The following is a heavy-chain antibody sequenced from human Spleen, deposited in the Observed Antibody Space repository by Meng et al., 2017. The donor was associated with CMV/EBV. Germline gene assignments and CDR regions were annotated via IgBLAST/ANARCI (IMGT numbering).Heavy chain of an antibody. CDR1: GGSVSSGSYY. J-gene: IGHJ6*02. V-gene: IGHV4-61*01. CDR2: IYFTGST. CDR3: ARDNCGGDCWQSYYHYGMDV. D-gene: IGHD2-21*01. Sequence: SETLSLTCTVSGGSVSSGSYYWSWIRQSPGKGLEWIGHIYFTGSTNYNPSLKSRVTISVDTSTKQFSLKLGSVTAADTAVYYCARDNCGGDCWQSYYHYGMDVWGQGTTVTSP.